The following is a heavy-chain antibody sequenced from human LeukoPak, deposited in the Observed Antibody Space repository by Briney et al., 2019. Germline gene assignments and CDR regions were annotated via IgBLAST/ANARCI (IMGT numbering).Heavy chain of an antibody. J-gene: IGHJ4*02. V-gene: IGHV3-33*01. D-gene: IGHD6-13*01. CDR2: IWYDGSNK. CDR3: ARESSAAGQALDY. Sequence: GGSLRLSCAASGFTFSSYGMHWVRQAPGKGLEWVAVIWYDGSNKYYADSVKGRFTISRDNSKNTLHLQMNSLRAEDTAVYYCARESSAAGQALDYWGQGTLVTVSS. CDR1: GFTFSSYG.